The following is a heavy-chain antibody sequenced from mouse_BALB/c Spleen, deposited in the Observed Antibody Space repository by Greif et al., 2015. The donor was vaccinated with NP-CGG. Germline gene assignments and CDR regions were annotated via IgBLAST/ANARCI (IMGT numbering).Heavy chain of an antibody. CDR1: GYSFTGYF. J-gene: IGHJ2*01. CDR3: ARRYDYFDY. Sequence: EVKLVESGPELVKPGASVKISCKASGYSFTGYFMNWVMQSHGKSLEWIGRINPYNGDTFYNQKFKGKATLTVDKSSSTARMELRSLASEDSAVYYCARRYDYFDYWGQGTTLTVSS. V-gene: IGHV1-20*02. CDR2: INPYNGDT. D-gene: IGHD2-3*01.